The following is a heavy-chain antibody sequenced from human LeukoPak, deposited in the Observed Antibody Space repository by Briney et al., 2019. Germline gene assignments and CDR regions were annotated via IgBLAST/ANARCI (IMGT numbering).Heavy chain of an antibody. D-gene: IGHD2-21*02. J-gene: IGHJ2*01. CDR2: IIPIFGTA. CDR1: GGTFSSYA. V-gene: IGHV1-69*13. Sequence: ASVKVSCKASGGTFSSYAISWVRQAPGQGLEWMGGIIPIFGTANYAQKFQGRVTITADESTSTAYMELSSLRSEDTAAYYCARGTYCGGDCYHWYFDLWGRGTLVTVSS. CDR3: ARGTYCGGDCYHWYFDL.